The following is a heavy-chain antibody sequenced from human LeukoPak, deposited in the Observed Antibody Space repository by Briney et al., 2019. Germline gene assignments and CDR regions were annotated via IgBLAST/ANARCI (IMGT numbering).Heavy chain of an antibody. CDR2: ISGSGGST. D-gene: IGHD6-19*01. V-gene: IGHV3-23*01. CDR1: GFTFSIYA. J-gene: IGHJ4*02. Sequence: GGSLRLSCAASGFTFSIYAMSWVRQAPGKGLEWVSHISGSGGSTYYADSVKGRFTNSRDNSKNTLYLQMNSLRAEDTAVYYCGKVSSGWPFDYWGQGTLVTVSS. CDR3: GKVSSGWPFDY.